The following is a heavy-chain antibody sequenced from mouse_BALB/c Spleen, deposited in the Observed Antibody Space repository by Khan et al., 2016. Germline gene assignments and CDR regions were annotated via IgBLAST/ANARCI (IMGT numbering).Heavy chain of an antibody. CDR3: ATDRYYDGSSRYFDV. D-gene: IGHD1-1*01. V-gene: IGHV9-3-1*01. CDR1: GYTFTNYG. CDR2: INTYSGES. Sequence: QIQLVQSGPELKKPGKTVKISCKASGYTFTNYGMNWVKQAPGKGLKWMGWINTYSGESTYADDFKGRFAFSLETSANIAYLQINNRKNEDTATKFCATDRYYDGSSRYFDVWGAGTTVTVSS. J-gene: IGHJ1*01.